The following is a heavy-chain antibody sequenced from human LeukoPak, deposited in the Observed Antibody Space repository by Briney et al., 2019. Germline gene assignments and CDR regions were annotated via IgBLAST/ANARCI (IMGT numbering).Heavy chain of an antibody. CDR3: ASFNSGSYDSDY. V-gene: IGHV3-30-3*01. Sequence: GSLRLSCAASGFTFSRYAMHWVRQGPGKGLQWVAVISHDGSKTDYVDSVKGRFTISRDNSKNTLYLQMNSLKAEDTALYYCASFNSGSYDSDYWGQGTLVSVSS. CDR1: GFTFSRYA. CDR2: ISHDGSKT. J-gene: IGHJ4*02. D-gene: IGHD1-26*01.